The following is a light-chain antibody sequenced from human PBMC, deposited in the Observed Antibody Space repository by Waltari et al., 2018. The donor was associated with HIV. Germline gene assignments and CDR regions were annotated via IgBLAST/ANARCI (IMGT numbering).Light chain of an antibody. V-gene: IGLV1-44*01. CDR3: ASWYDRLNGQGV. J-gene: IGLJ3*02. Sequence: QSVLTQPPSASGIPGQRVTIPCSGTRSNIGSNTVNWYQKLPGTAPKLLIYNDHHRPSGGPGRFSGSRSGTSAALAINGLQSEDEADYYCASWYDRLNGQGVFGGGTTLTVL. CDR2: NDH. CDR1: RSNIGSNT.